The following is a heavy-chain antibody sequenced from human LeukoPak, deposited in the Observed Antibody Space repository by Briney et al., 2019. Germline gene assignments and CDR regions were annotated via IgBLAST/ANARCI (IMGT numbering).Heavy chain of an antibody. D-gene: IGHD3-10*01. CDR3: ARDRDGSGNQGSAFDI. CDR1: GASISSGLYS. V-gene: IGHV4-30-2*01. CDR2: IYDSGSA. J-gene: IGHJ3*02. Sequence: SETLSLTCAVSGASISSGLYSWSWIRQPPGKGLEWIGYIYDSGSAYYNPPLKSRVAISIDRSRNQFSLELASVTAADTAVYYCARDRDGSGNQGSAFDIWGQGTMVTVSS.